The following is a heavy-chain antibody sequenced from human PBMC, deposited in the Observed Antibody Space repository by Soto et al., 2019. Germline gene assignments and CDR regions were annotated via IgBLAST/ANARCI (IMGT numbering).Heavy chain of an antibody. CDR3: ARETGPSGYSSGWYVHNWFDP. CDR2: IIPIFGTA. V-gene: IGHV1-69*13. CDR1: GGTFSSYA. Sequence: GASVKVSCKASGGTFSSYAISWVRQAPGQGLEWMGRIIPIFGTANYAQKFQGRVTITADESTSTAYIELSSLRSEDTAVYYCARETGPSGYSSGWYVHNWFDPWGQGTLVTVSS. D-gene: IGHD6-19*01. J-gene: IGHJ5*02.